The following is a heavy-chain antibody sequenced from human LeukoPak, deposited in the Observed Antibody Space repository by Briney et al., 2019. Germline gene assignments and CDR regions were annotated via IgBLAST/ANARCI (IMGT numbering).Heavy chain of an antibody. CDR1: GFTFSDYY. D-gene: IGHD3-3*01. V-gene: IGHV4-34*01. J-gene: IGHJ6*02. CDR3: ARMTAPGFGVVIIRTYKYGMDV. CDR2: INHSGST. Sequence: GSLRLSCAASGFTFSDYYMSWIRQPPGKGLEWIGEINHSGSTNYNPSLKSRVTISVDTSKNQFSLKLSSVTAADTAVYYCARMTAPGFGVVIIRTYKYGMDVWGQGTTVTVSS.